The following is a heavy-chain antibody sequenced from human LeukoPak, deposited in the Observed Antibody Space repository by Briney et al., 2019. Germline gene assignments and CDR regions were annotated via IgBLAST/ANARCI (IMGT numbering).Heavy chain of an antibody. Sequence: GASVKVSCRASGYTFTGYYMHWVRQAPGQGLEWMGWINPNSGGTNYAQKFQGRVTMTRDTSISTAYMELSRLRSDDTAVYYCARGSGYDRSAFDIWGQGTMVTVSS. CDR2: INPNSGGT. CDR3: ARGSGYDRSAFDI. D-gene: IGHD5-12*01. CDR1: GYTFTGYY. V-gene: IGHV1-2*02. J-gene: IGHJ3*02.